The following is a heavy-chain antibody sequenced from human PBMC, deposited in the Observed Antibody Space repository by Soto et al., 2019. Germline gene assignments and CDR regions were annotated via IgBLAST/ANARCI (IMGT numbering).Heavy chain of an antibody. J-gene: IGHJ6*02. Sequence: VRSLRLCYAASGCTFSSYAMSWVRQAPGKGLEWVSAISGSGGSTYYADSVKGRFTISRDNSKNTLYLQMNSLRAEDTAVYYCAKDQNIQLWPRYYYYGMDVWGQGTTVTVSS. CDR2: ISGSGGST. V-gene: IGHV3-23*01. CDR3: AKDQNIQLWPRYYYYGMDV. D-gene: IGHD5-18*01. CDR1: GCTFSSYA.